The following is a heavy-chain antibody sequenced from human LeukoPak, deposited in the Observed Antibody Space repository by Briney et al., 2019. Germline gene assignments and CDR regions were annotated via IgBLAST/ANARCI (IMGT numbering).Heavy chain of an antibody. CDR1: GFTFSSYG. Sequence: GGSLRLSCAASGFTFSSYGMHWVRQAPGKGLEWVAFIRYDGSNKYYADSVKGRFTISRDNSKNTLYLQMNSLRAEDTAVYYCAKGYCTSTSCYSGLDYWGQGTLVTVSS. CDR2: IRYDGSNK. J-gene: IGHJ4*02. V-gene: IGHV3-30*02. CDR3: AKGYCTSTSCYSGLDY. D-gene: IGHD2-2*02.